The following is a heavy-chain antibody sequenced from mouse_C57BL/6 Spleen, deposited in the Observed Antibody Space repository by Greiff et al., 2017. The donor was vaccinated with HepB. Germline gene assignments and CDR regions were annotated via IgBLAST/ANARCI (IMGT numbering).Heavy chain of an antibody. Sequence: VQLQESGPGLVQPSQSLSITCTVSGFSLTSYGVHWVRQSPGKGLEWLGVIWSGGSTDYNAAFISRLSISKDNSKSQVFFKMNSLQDDDTAIYYCARNPIYYGNYYAMDYWGQGTSVTVSS. V-gene: IGHV2-2*01. CDR2: IWSGGST. J-gene: IGHJ4*01. D-gene: IGHD2-1*01. CDR1: GFSLTSYG. CDR3: ARNPIYYGNYYAMDY.